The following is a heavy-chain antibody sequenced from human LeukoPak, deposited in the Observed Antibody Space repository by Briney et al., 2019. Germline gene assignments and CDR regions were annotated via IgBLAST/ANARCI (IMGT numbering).Heavy chain of an antibody. CDR2: ISYTGST. CDR1: GGSGSSYY. J-gene: IGHJ4*02. Sequence: SETLSLTCTVSGGSGSSYYWSWVRQPPGRGLEWIGQISYTGSTKYSPSLKSRVTISEDTSKNQFSLKLSSVTTADTAVYYCVRLVYYDNSASYYFDYWGLGTLVTVSS. V-gene: IGHV4-59*02. D-gene: IGHD3-22*01. CDR3: VRLVYYDNSASYYFDY.